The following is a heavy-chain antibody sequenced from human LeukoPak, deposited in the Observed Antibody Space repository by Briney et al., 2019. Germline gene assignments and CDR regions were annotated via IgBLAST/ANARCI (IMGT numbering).Heavy chain of an antibody. V-gene: IGHV4-34*01. J-gene: IGHJ1*01. CDR2: INHSGST. CDR3: ARGYARGYFQH. D-gene: IGHD2-2*01. CDR1: GGSFSGYY. Sequence: PSETLSLTCAVYGGSFSGYYWSWIRQPPGKGLEWIGEINHSGSTNYNPSLKSRVTISVDTSKNQFSLKLSSVTAADTAVYYCARGYARGYFQHWGQGTLVTVPS.